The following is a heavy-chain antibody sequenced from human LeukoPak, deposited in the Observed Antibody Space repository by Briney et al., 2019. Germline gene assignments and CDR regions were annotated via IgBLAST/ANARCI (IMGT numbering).Heavy chain of an antibody. J-gene: IGHJ3*02. V-gene: IGHV1-46*01. CDR3: ARDFRDYYDSSGYPNAFDI. D-gene: IGHD3-22*01. Sequence: ASVKVSCKASGYTFISYYIHWVRQAPGQGLEWMGLINSSGGSTSYAQKFQGRVTMTRDMSTSTVYLELSSLRSEDTAVYYCARDFRDYYDSSGYPNAFDIWSQGTMVTVSS. CDR1: GYTFISYY. CDR2: INSSGGST.